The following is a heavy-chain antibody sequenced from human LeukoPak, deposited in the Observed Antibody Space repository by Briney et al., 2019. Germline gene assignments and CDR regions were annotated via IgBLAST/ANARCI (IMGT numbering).Heavy chain of an antibody. CDR2: INPNSGGT. D-gene: IGHD3-16*02. J-gene: IGHJ4*02. V-gene: IGHV1-2*02. CDR3: ARAYYDYVWGSYPNDY. CDR1: GYTFTGYY. Sequence: ASVKVSCKASGYTFTGYYMHWVRQAPGQGLEWMGWINPNSGGTNYAQKFQGRVTMTRDTSISTAYMELSRLRSDDTAVYYCARAYYDYVWGSYPNDYWGQGTLVTVSS.